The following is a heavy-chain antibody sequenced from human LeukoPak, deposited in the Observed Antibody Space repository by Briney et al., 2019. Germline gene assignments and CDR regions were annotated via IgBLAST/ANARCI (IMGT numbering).Heavy chain of an antibody. Sequence: SVKVSCKASGGTFSSYAISWVRQAPGQGLEWMGRIIPILGIANYAQKLQGRVTMTTDTSTSTAYMELRSLRSDDTAVYYCARYRGYSYGSDAFDIWGQGTMVTVSS. D-gene: IGHD5-18*01. CDR1: GGTFSSYA. J-gene: IGHJ3*02. CDR2: IIPILGIA. V-gene: IGHV1-69*04. CDR3: ARYRGYSYGSDAFDI.